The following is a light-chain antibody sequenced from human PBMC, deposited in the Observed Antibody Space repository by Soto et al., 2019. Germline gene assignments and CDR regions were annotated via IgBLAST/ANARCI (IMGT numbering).Light chain of an antibody. CDR3: QQYATSPLT. Sequence: ELALTQTPGTLSLPPGERSTLSCRASQTVSSRFLAWYQQTPGQAPTLLIDAALSRATGIPDRFSGSGSGTDFTLPISRLEPEDFALYYWQQYATSPLTYGGAT. J-gene: IGKJ4*02. V-gene: IGKV3-20*01. CDR1: QTVSSRF. CDR2: AAL.